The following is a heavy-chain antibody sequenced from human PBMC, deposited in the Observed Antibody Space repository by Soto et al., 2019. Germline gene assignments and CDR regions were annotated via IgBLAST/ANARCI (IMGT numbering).Heavy chain of an antibody. Sequence: PGVSLILSCATSGFPVSSNYMSWVPQSPWKGLEWVSVIYSGGSTYYADSVKGRFTIPRDNSKNTLYLQMNSLRDEDTDVYYCARETALGSQGYPYYYGMDIWGQENTLTIYS. CDR1: GFPVSSNY. J-gene: IGHJ6*02. V-gene: IGHV3-66*01. CDR2: IYSGGST. D-gene: IGHD3-16*02. CDR3: ARETALGSQGYPYYYGMDI.